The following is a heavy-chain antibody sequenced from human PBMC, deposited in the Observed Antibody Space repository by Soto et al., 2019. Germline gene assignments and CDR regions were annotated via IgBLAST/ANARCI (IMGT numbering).Heavy chain of an antibody. Sequence: QVQLQESGPGLVKPSETLSLTCTVSGGSISSSYYWGWIRQPPGKGLEWIGSIYYSGSTYYNPSLKGRVTTDVDTSKNHYPLWLSSVTAGDTAIYFCASSMGTYYFDSWGQGTLVTVSS. CDR2: IYYSGST. J-gene: IGHJ4*02. D-gene: IGHD1-1*01. V-gene: IGHV4-39*01. CDR3: ASSMGTYYFDS. CDR1: GGSISSSYY.